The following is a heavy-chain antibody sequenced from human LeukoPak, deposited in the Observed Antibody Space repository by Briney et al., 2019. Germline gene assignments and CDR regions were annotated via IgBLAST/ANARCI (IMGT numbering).Heavy chain of an antibody. CDR1: GFTVSSNY. Sequence: GGSLRLSCAASGFTVSSNYMSWVRQAPGKGLEWVSVIYSGGSTYYADSVKGRFTISRDNSKNTLYLQMNSLRAEDTAVYYCARGVEMATSFDYWGQGTLVTVSS. CDR2: IYSGGST. V-gene: IGHV3-66*01. J-gene: IGHJ4*02. D-gene: IGHD5-24*01. CDR3: ARGVEMATSFDY.